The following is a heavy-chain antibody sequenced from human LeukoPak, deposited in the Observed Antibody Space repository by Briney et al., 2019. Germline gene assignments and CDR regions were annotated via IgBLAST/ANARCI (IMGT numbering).Heavy chain of an antibody. CDR2: ISSSSSYI. Sequence: GGSLRLSFAASGFTFSAYSMNWVRQAPGKGLEWVSSISSSSSYINYADSGKGRFTISRDNAKNSLYLQMNSLRAEDMAVYYCARDSGSYSCWGQGTLVTVSS. D-gene: IGHD1-26*01. J-gene: IGHJ4*02. CDR3: ARDSGSYSC. CDR1: GFTFSAYS. V-gene: IGHV3-21*01.